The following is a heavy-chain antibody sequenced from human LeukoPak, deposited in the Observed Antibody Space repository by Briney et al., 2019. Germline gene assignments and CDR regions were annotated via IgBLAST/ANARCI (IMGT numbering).Heavy chain of an antibody. D-gene: IGHD6-13*01. CDR1: GFTFTSYW. J-gene: IGHJ6*03. V-gene: IGHV3-23*01. Sequence: GGSLRLSCAASGFTFTSYWMTWVRQAPGKGLEWVSAISGSGGSTYYADSVKGRFTISRDNSKNTLYLQMNSLRAEDTAVYYCAKDFDGSTWFGRNYMDVWGKGTTITVSS. CDR3: AKDFDGSTWFGRNYMDV. CDR2: ISGSGGST.